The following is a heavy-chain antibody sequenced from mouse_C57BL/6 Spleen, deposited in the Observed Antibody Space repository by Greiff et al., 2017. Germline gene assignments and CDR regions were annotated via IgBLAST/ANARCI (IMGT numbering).Heavy chain of an antibody. D-gene: IGHD2-4*01. J-gene: IGHJ2*01. CDR1: GYTFTDYN. V-gene: IGHV1-22*01. Sequence: VQLKESGPELVKPGASVKMSCKASGYTFTDYNMHWVKQSHGKSLEWIGYINPNNGGTSYNQKFKGKATLTVNKSSSTAYMELRSLTSEDSAVYYCASYDYDFDYWGQGTTLTVSS. CDR3: ASYDYDFDY. CDR2: INPNNGGT.